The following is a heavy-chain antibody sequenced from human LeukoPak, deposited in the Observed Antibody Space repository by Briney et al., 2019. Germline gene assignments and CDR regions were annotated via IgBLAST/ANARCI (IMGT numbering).Heavy chain of an antibody. V-gene: IGHV3-30*04. CDR3: ARDTGIAAAPSDY. CDR2: ISYDGSNK. J-gene: IGHJ4*02. Sequence: GRSLRLSCAASGVTFSSYAMHWVRQAPGKGLEWVAVISYDGSNKYYADSVKGRFTISRDNSKNTLYLQMNSLRAEDTAVYYCARDTGIAAAPSDYWGQGTLVTVSS. CDR1: GVTFSSYA. D-gene: IGHD6-13*01.